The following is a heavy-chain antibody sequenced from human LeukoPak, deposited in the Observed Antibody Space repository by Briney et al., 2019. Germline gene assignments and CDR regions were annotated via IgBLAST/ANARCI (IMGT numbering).Heavy chain of an antibody. D-gene: IGHD4/OR15-4a*01. CDR2: IYSGAGT. CDR1: GFTVNSYY. Sequence: GGSLRLSCAASGFTVNSYYMSWVRQAPGKGLEWVSVIYSGAGTYYADSVKGRFTISRDNSKNTLYLQMNSLRADDTAVYYCARRAGAYSHPYDYWGQGTLVTVSS. V-gene: IGHV3-53*01. J-gene: IGHJ4*02. CDR3: ARRAGAYSHPYDY.